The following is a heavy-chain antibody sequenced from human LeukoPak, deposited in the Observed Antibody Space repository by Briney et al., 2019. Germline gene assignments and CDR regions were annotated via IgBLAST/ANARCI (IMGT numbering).Heavy chain of an antibody. J-gene: IGHJ6*03. CDR3: AKPNYGSGRTYFYYYMDV. V-gene: IGHV3-23*01. CDR1: GYTFSSYG. CDR2: ISGSGGST. Sequence: GGSLRLSCAASGYTFSSYGMSWVRQAPGQGLEWVSAISGSGGSTYYADSVKGRFTISRDNSKNTLYLEMNSLRADDTAVYYCAKPNYGSGRTYFYYYMDVWGKGTTVTISS. D-gene: IGHD3-10*01.